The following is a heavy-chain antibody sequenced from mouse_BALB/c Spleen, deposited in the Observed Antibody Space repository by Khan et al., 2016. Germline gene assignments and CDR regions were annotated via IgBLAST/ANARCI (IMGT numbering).Heavy chain of an antibody. CDR3: TTGTWFAY. V-gene: IGHV1S81*02. CDR2: INPSNGGT. Sequence: QVRLQQSGAELVKPGASVKLSCKASGYTFTSYYMYWVKQRPGQGLEWIGGINPSNGGTNFNEKFKSKATLTVDKSSSTAYMQLSSLTSEDSAVYYCTTGTWFAYWGQGTLVTVSA. J-gene: IGHJ3*01. CDR1: GYTFTSYY.